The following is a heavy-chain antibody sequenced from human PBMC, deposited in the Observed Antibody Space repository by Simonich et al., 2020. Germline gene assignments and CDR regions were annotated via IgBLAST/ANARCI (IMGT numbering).Heavy chain of an antibody. V-gene: IGHV4-39*01. D-gene: IGHD6-13*01. CDR3: ARHAGFAFDI. CDR2: IYYSGST. CDR1: GGSISSSSYY. Sequence: QLQLQESGPGLVKPSETLSLPCTVSGGSISSSSYYWGWIRQPPGKGLEWIGSIYYSGSTYYTPALRSRVTISVYTSKTQFSLKLSSVTAADKAVYYCARHAGFAFDIWGQGTMVTVSS. J-gene: IGHJ3*02.